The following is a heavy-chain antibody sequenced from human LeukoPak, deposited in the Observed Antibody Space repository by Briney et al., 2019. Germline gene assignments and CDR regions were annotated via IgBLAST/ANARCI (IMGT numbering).Heavy chain of an antibody. CDR2: ISYGGNT. Sequence: SETLSLTCAVYGGSFSGYYWSWIRQPPGKGPEWIGYISYGGNTYYNPSLKSRVAISADTPKNQFSLKLSSTTAADTAVYYCARAPVATPSEFDYWGQGTLVTVSS. CDR1: GGSFSGYY. J-gene: IGHJ4*02. D-gene: IGHD5-12*01. CDR3: ARAPVATPSEFDY. V-gene: IGHV4-34*09.